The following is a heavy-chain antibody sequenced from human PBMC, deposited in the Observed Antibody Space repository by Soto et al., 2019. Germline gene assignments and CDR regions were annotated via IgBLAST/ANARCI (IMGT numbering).Heavy chain of an antibody. V-gene: IGHV3-11*01. J-gene: IGHJ6*03. D-gene: IGHD3-10*01. CDR3: ARVLSLCITMVRGVIKTYYYYYMDV. Sequence: GGSLSLSCAASGFTFSDYYMSWIRQAPGKGLEWVSYISSSGSTIYYADSAKGRFTISRDNAKNSLYLQMNSLRAEDTAVYYCARVLSLCITMVRGVIKTYYYYYMDVWGKGTTVKVAS. CDR2: ISSSGSTI. CDR1: GFTFSDYY.